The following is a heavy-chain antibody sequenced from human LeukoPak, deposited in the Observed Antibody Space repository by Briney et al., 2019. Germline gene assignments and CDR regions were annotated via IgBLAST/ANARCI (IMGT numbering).Heavy chain of an antibody. D-gene: IGHD3-10*01. CDR2: IIPIRGIA. J-gene: IGHJ3*02. Sequence: SVKVSCKTSGGTFLNYAMSWVRQAPGQGLEWIGWIIPIRGIANYAQKFQARVTLTADKSTSTAYMELSSLRSDDTAVYYCARASQDYYGSGSYYRGGDAFDIWGQGTMVTVSS. V-gene: IGHV1-69*04. CDR3: ARASQDYYGSGSYYRGGDAFDI. CDR1: GGTFLNYA.